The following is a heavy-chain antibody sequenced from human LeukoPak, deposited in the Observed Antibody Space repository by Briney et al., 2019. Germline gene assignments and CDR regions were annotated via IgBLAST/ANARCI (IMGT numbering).Heavy chain of an antibody. J-gene: IGHJ4*02. D-gene: IGHD1-26*01. CDR1: GYTLTELS. CDR2: FDPEDGEA. CDR3: ATAPGRELLPFDY. Sequence: VASVTVSCKVSGYTLTELSMHWVRQAPGKGLEWMGGFDPEDGEAIYAQKFQGRVTMTEDTSTDTAYMELSSLRSEDTAVYYCATAPGRELLPFDYWGQGTLVTVSS. V-gene: IGHV1-24*01.